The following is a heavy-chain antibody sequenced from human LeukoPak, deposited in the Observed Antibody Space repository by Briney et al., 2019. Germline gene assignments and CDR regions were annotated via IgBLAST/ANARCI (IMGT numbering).Heavy chain of an antibody. D-gene: IGHD3-22*01. CDR2: ISGSGIST. CDR1: GFTFSDYG. J-gene: IGHJ3*02. V-gene: IGHV3-23*01. Sequence: RSGGSLRLSCAAAGFTFSDYGMNWVRQAPGKGLEGVSGISGSGISTYYADSVKGRFTISRDNSKNTLYLQMNSLRVEDTAVYYCAKSWNYYDSSGDDALDIWGQGTMVTVSS. CDR3: AKSWNYYDSSGDDALDI.